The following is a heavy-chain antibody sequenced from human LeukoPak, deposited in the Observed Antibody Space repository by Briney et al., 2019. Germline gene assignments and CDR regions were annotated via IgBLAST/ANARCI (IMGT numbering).Heavy chain of an antibody. Sequence: SETLSLTCTVSGGSISSYYWSWIRQPAGKGLEWIGRIYTSGSTNYNPSLKSRVTMSVDTSKNQFSLKLSSVTAADTAVYYCASLPVMVRGPYLYFDYWGQGTLVTVSS. CDR1: GGSISSYY. CDR2: IYTSGST. J-gene: IGHJ4*02. V-gene: IGHV4-4*07. CDR3: ASLPVMVRGPYLYFDY. D-gene: IGHD3-10*01.